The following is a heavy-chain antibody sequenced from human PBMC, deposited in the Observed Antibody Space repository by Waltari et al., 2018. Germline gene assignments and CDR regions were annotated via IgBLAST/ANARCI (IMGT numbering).Heavy chain of an antibody. Sequence: QVQLQQSGPGLVKPSQTRPLTCAISGDSVSSNSAAWNWIRKSPSRGLEWLGRTYYRAKWYNDYAVSVKSRITINPDTSKNQFSLQLNSVTPEDTAVYYCARDRYSGSYWYYYGMDVWGQGTTVTISS. D-gene: IGHD1-26*01. J-gene: IGHJ6*02. CDR3: ARDRYSGSYWYYYGMDV. CDR1: GDSVSSNSAA. V-gene: IGHV6-1*01. CDR2: TYYRAKWYN.